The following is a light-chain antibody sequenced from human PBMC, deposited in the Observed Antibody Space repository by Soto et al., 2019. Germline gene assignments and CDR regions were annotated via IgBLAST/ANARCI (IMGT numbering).Light chain of an antibody. CDR3: QRYDAPVS. CDR1: QSVRSK. J-gene: IGKJ2*01. V-gene: IGKV3-15*01. CDR2: EPS. Sequence: MTQSPVSLSVSPGERATLSCRSSQSVRSKLAWYQLKPGQAPRLVNYEPSIRPTGVPARFSGSGSGTQFTLTITGLESEDCAFHFCQRYDAPVSFGQGTKLEIK.